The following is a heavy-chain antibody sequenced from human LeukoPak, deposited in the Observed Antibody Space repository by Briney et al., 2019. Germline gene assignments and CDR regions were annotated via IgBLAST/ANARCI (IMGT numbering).Heavy chain of an antibody. Sequence: PGGSLRLSCAASGFTLSSYPMSWVRQAPGKGLEWVSAISGSGDSTYYADSVKGRFTISRDNSKNTLYLQMNSLRAEDTALYYCAKGGSYYTSSWFDPWGQGTLVTASS. V-gene: IGHV3-23*01. CDR2: ISGSGDST. J-gene: IGHJ5*02. CDR3: AKGGSYYTSSWFDP. CDR1: GFTLSSYP. D-gene: IGHD3-10*01.